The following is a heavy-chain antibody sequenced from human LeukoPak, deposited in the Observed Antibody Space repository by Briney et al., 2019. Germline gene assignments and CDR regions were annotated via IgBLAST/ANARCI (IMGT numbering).Heavy chain of an antibody. CDR2: IYSGGST. CDR3: ASRATVTTDRFWFDP. J-gene: IGHJ5*02. Sequence: PGGSLRLSCAASGFTVSSNYMSWVRQAPGKGLEWVSAIYSGGSTSYADSVKGRFTISRDNSKNTLYLQMNSLRAEDTAVYYCASRATVTTDRFWFDPWGQGTLVTVSS. CDR1: GFTVSSNY. D-gene: IGHD4-11*01. V-gene: IGHV3-53*01.